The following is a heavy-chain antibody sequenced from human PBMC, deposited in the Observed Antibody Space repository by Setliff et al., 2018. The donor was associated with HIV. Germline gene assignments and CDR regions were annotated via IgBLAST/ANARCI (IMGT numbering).Heavy chain of an antibody. J-gene: IGHJ6*03. CDR1: GLTFNRYW. Sequence: PGGSLRLSCVASGLTFNRYWMSWVRQVPGKGLERIGEIDHSGGTKYNPSLKSRVTISLDTSKNQFSLKLSSVTAADTAVYYCARARFWSGYYTGDNYYYMDVWGKGTTVTVSS. CDR2: IDHSGGT. V-gene: IGHV4-34*01. CDR3: ARARFWSGYYTGDNYYYMDV. D-gene: IGHD3-3*01.